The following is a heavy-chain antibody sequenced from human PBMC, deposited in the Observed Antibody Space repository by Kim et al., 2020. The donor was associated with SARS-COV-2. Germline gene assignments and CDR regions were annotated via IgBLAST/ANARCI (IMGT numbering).Heavy chain of an antibody. Sequence: GGSLRLSCAASGFTFSSYWMSWVRQAPGKGLEWVANIKEDGSEKYYVDSVKGRFTISRDNAKNSLYLQMNSLRAEDTAVYYCARVPVGYASGWYADWGQGSLVTVS. J-gene: IGHJ4*02. CDR2: IKEDGSEK. CDR1: GFTFSSYW. CDR3: ARVPVGYASGWYAD. V-gene: IGHV3-7*01. D-gene: IGHD6-19*01.